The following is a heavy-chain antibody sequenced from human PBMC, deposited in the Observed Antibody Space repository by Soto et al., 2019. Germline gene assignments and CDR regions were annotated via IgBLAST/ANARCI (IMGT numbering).Heavy chain of an antibody. CDR3: AIDILTGYYKRPHAFDI. D-gene: IGHD3-9*01. CDR1: GGTCTSYA. Sequence: ASVKVSCKASGGTCTSYANSWVRQSPGQGLEWMGGIIPIFGTATYAQKFQGRGTITADKATSTAYLELSSLRSEDTEVYYCAIDILTGYYKRPHAFDIWGQGSMVTVSS. J-gene: IGHJ3*02. CDR2: IIPIFGTA. V-gene: IGHV1-69*06.